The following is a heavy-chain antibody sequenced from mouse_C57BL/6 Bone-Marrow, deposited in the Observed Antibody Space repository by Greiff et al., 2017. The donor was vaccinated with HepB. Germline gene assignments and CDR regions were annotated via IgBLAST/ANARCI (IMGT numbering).Heavy chain of an antibody. CDR2: IDPSDSYT. CDR1: GYTFTSYW. J-gene: IGHJ3*01. CDR3: ARSTDSSGPAWFAY. D-gene: IGHD3-2*02. V-gene: IGHV1-69*01. Sequence: QVQLQQPGAELVMPGASVKLSCKASGYTFTSYWMHWVQQRPGQGLEWIGEIDPSDSYTNYNHKFKGKSTLTVDKSSITAYMQLSSLTSEDSAVYYCARSTDSSGPAWFAYWGQGTLVTVSA.